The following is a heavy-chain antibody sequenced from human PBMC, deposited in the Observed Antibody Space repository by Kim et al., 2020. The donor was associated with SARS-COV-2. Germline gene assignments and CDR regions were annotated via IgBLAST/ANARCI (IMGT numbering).Heavy chain of an antibody. J-gene: IGHJ4*02. CDR1: GFVLGDYG. CDR2: IWHGGNNP. D-gene: IGHD1-1*01. V-gene: IGHV3-33*01. Sequence: GGSLRLSCAASGFVLGDYGMHWVRQAPGKGLEWVAVIWHGGNNPHYADSVKGRFIISRDDSKNTLYLQMNSLTTEDTAVYYCARDEVGTGWDFDYWGQG. CDR3: ARDEVGTGWDFDY.